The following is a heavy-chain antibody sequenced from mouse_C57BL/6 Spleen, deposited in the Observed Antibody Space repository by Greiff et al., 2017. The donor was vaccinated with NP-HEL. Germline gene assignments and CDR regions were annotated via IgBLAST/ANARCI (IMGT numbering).Heavy chain of an antibody. CDR2: LYPGSGST. Sequence: VQLQQPGAELVKPGASVKMSCKASGYTFTSYWLTWVKQRPGQGLEWIGDLYPGSGSTNYNEKFKSKATLTVDTSSRTAYMQRSSLTSEDSAVYYGADCYYDYFDYWGQGTTLTVAS. V-gene: IGHV1-55*01. CDR1: GYTFTSYW. D-gene: IGHD2-3*01. CDR3: ADCYYDYFDY. J-gene: IGHJ2*01.